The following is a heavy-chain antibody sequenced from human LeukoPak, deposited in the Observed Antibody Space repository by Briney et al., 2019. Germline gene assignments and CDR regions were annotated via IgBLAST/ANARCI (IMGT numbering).Heavy chain of an antibody. J-gene: IGHJ4*02. Sequence: GGSLRLSCGASGFTFSSYWMSWVRQAPGKGLEWVATIQQDGSNKYYVDSVKGRFTISRDNAKHSLYLQMNSLRAEDTAVYYCARHCSNGVCLDYWGQGTLVTVSS. D-gene: IGHD2-8*01. V-gene: IGHV3-7*01. CDR2: IQQDGSNK. CDR1: GFTFSSYW. CDR3: ARHCSNGVCLDY.